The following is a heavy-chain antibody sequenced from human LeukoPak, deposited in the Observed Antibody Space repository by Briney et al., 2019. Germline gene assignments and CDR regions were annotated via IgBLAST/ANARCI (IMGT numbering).Heavy chain of an antibody. CDR2: ISSNGGST. J-gene: IGHJ6*03. CDR3: AREYYDFWSGYYYYYYMDV. CDR1: GFTFSSYA. V-gene: IGHV3-64*01. Sequence: GGSLRLSCAASGFTFSSYAMHWVRQAPGKGLEYVSAISSNGGSTYYANSVKGRFTISRDNSKNTLYLQMGSLRAEDMAVYYCAREYYDFWSGYYYYYYMDVWGKGTTIAVSS. D-gene: IGHD3-3*01.